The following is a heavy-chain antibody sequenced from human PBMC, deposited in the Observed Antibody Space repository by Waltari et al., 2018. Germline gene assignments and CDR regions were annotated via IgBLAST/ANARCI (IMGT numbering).Heavy chain of an antibody. V-gene: IGHV3-7*01. Sequence: EEQLVESGGGLVQPGGSLRLSCAASGFTFTSNWMAWVRQAPGKGLEWVANINQDGSEKRYVDSVKGRFTISRDNARNSLYLQLNSLRAEDTALYYCARDYYYYMDVWGKGTTVTDSS. CDR3: ARDYYYYMDV. J-gene: IGHJ6*03. CDR1: GFTFTSNW. CDR2: INQDGSEK.